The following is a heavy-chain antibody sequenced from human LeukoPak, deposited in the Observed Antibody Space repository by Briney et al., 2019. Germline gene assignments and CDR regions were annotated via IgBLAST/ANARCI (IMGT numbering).Heavy chain of an antibody. CDR3: STLARFCGSYHGVDY. Sequence: GGSLRLSCAASGFTFSSYAMSWVRQAPEKGLEWVSAIGASGGPTFYSDSVRGRFTVSRDNSKNTLYLQLNSLRAEDTAVYYYSTLARFCGSYHGVDYWGQGTLVTVSS. CDR1: GFTFSSYA. CDR2: IGASGGPT. V-gene: IGHV3-23*01. D-gene: IGHD1-26*01. J-gene: IGHJ4*02.